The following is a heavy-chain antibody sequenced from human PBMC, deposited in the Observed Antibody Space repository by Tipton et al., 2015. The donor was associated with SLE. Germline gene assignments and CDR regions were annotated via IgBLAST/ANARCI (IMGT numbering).Heavy chain of an antibody. V-gene: IGHV4-34*01. D-gene: IGHD6-13*01. CDR2: INHRGST. CDR1: GGSFSGYY. J-gene: IGHJ3*02. CDR3: ASYGGSSWGDAFDI. Sequence: LRLSCAVYGGSFSGYYWSWIRQPPGKGLEWIGEINHRGSTNYNPSLKSGLTISVDTSKNQFSLKLSSVTAADTAVYYCASYGGSSWGDAFDIWGQGTMVTVSS.